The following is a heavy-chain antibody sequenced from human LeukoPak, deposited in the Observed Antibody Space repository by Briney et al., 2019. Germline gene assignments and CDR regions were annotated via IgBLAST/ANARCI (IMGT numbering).Heavy chain of an antibody. CDR3: ARDPAVAGDYLEY. Sequence: QPGGSLRLSCAASGFTFSSYEMNWVRQAPGKGLEWVSYISSSGSTTYYADSVKGRFTISRDIAKNSLYLQMNSLRAEDTAVYYCARDPAVAGDYLEYWGQGTLVTVSS. V-gene: IGHV3-48*03. D-gene: IGHD6-19*01. CDR2: ISSSGSTT. CDR1: GFTFSSYE. J-gene: IGHJ4*02.